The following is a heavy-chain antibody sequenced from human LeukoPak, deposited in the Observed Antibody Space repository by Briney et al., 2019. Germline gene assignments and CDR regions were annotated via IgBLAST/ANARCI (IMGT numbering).Heavy chain of an antibody. CDR1: GGTFSSYA. CDR2: IIPIFGAA. Sequence: ASVKVSCKASGGTFSSYAISWVRQAPGQGLEWMGGIIPIFGAANYAQKFPGRVTITTDESTSTAYMELSSLRSEDTAVYYCARDRSGSYYRDWGQGTLVTVSS. CDR3: ARDRSGSYYRD. J-gene: IGHJ4*02. V-gene: IGHV1-69*05. D-gene: IGHD3-10*01.